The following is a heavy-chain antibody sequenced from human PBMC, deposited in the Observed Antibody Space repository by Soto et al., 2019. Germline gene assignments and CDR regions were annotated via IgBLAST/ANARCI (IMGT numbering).Heavy chain of an antibody. V-gene: IGHV3-30-3*01. CDR2: TSYDGSSE. Sequence: VGSLRLSCAASGFTFSTYTMHWVRQAPGKGLEWVALTSYDGSSEYYADSVKGRFTISRDNSKNTLYLQMNSLRPEDTAVYYCARDPCDKSGYYCEKFEPWGQGTLVTVSS. CDR3: ARDPCDKSGYYCEKFEP. CDR1: GFTFSTYT. J-gene: IGHJ5*02. D-gene: IGHD3-22*01.